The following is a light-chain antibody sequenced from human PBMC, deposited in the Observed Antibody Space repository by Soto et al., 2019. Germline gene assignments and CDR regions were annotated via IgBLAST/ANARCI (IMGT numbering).Light chain of an antibody. Sequence: QSALTQPASVSGSPGQSITISCTGTSSDVGVYDFVSWYPQHPSKAPKLLIYDVSYRPAGVSDRFSGSKSGNTASLTISGLQAEDEADYDCCSYTRSSTVLFGGGTKLTVL. CDR1: SSDVGVYDF. V-gene: IGLV2-14*01. J-gene: IGLJ2*01. CDR2: DVS. CDR3: CSYTRSSTVL.